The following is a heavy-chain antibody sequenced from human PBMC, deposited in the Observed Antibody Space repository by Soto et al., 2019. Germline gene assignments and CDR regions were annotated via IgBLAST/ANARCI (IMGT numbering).Heavy chain of an antibody. CDR1: GFTFSSYD. CDR2: IGTAGDT. V-gene: IGHV3-13*01. Sequence: GGSLRLSCAASGFTFSSYDMHWVRQATGKGLEWVSAIGTAGDTYYPGSVKGRFTISRENAKNSLYLQMNSLRAEDTAVYYCAREGPDCSSTSCYHSYYYYGMDVWGQGTTVTVSS. D-gene: IGHD2-2*01. CDR3: AREGPDCSSTSCYHSYYYYGMDV. J-gene: IGHJ6*02.